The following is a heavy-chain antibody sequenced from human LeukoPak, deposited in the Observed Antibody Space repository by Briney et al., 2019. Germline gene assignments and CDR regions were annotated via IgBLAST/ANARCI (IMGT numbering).Heavy chain of an antibody. CDR1: GFTFSSYG. CDR2: ISGSGGST. Sequence: PGGSLRLSCAASGFTFSSYGMSWVRQAPGKGLEWVSAISGSGGSTYYADSVKGRFTISRDNSKNTLYLQMNSLRAEDTAVYCCARDASDYYDSSGYSFDIWGQGTMVTVSS. CDR3: ARDASDYYDSSGYSFDI. V-gene: IGHV3-23*01. J-gene: IGHJ3*02. D-gene: IGHD3-22*01.